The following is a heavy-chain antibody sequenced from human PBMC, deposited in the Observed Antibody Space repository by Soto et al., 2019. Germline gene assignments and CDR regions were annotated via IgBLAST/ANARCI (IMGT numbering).Heavy chain of an antibody. V-gene: IGHV3-74*01. CDR2: IHSDGSST. J-gene: IGHJ3*01. Sequence: EVQLLESGGGLVQPGESLRLSCAASGFTFSYYWMHWVRQAPGMGLVWVSRIHSDGSSTTYADSVKGRFTISRDNARNTLYLQKNSLRAEDTAVYYCARGGRGAFDRCGQGTALTVSS. CDR3: ARGGRGAFDR. CDR1: GFTFSYYW. D-gene: IGHD1-26*01.